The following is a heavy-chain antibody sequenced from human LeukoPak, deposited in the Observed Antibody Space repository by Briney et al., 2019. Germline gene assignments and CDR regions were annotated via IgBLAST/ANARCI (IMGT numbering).Heavy chain of an antibody. J-gene: IGHJ4*02. CDR1: GYTFTGYY. D-gene: IGHD3-22*01. Sequence: ASVKVSCKASGYTFTGYYMHWVRQAPGQGLEWMGWINPNSGGTNYAQKFQGRVTMTRDTSISTAYMELSRLRSDDTAVYYCARVPYRGDYYDSSGYLYYWGQGTLVTVSS. V-gene: IGHV1-2*02. CDR2: INPNSGGT. CDR3: ARVPYRGDYYDSSGYLYY.